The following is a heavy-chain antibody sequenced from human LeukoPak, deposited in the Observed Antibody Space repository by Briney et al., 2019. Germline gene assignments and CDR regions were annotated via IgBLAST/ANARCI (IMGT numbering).Heavy chain of an antibody. CDR2: IYYSGST. Sequence: SETLSLTCTVSGGSISSYYWSWIRQPPGKGLEWIGYIYYSGSTNYNPSLKSRVTISVDTSKNQFSLKLSSVTATDTAVYYCARDSGYDSGGSCYDHWGQGTLVTVSS. D-gene: IGHD2-15*01. CDR1: GGSISSYY. J-gene: IGHJ5*02. V-gene: IGHV4-59*01. CDR3: ARDSGYDSGGSCYDH.